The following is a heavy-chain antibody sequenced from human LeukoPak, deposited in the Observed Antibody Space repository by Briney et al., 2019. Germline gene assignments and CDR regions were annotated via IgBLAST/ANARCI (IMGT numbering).Heavy chain of an antibody. CDR3: AGHGISDYNYYYYYMDV. V-gene: IGHV3-20*04. CDR1: GFTFDDYG. J-gene: IGHJ6*03. D-gene: IGHD4/OR15-4a*01. CDR2: INWNGGST. Sequence: RPGGSLRLSCAASGFTFDDYGMSWVRQAPGKGLEWVSGINWNGGSTGYADSVKGRFTISRDNAKNSLYLQMNSLRAEDTALYYCAGHGISDYNYYYYYMDVWGKGTTVTVSS.